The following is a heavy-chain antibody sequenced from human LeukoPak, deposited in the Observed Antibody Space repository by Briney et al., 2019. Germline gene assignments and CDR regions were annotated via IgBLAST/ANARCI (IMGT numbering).Heavy chain of an antibody. J-gene: IGHJ4*02. CDR3: AKAVGRISWSFDY. Sequence: GSLRLSCEASGFTFNTYAMHWVRQPPGKGLEWVALISYDGSDKIYTDSVKGRFTISRDNSESTLYLQMDSLRGDDAAVYYCAKAVGRISWSFDYWGQGALVTVSS. CDR1: GFTFNTYA. CDR2: ISYDGSDK. D-gene: IGHD6-13*01. V-gene: IGHV3-30*18.